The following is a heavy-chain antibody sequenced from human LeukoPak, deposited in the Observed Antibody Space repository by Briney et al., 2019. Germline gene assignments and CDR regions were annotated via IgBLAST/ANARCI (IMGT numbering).Heavy chain of an antibody. CDR3: ARRAVADYYFDY. D-gene: IGHD6-19*01. CDR1: GFTVSIYY. V-gene: IGHV3-66*04. Sequence: GGSLRLSCAASGFTVSIYYMSWVRQAPGKGLEWVSVIYGGGGTYYADSVKGRFVISRDNSKNTLYLQMNSLRAEDTAVYYCARRAVADYYFDYWGQGTLVTVSS. J-gene: IGHJ4*02. CDR2: IYGGGGT.